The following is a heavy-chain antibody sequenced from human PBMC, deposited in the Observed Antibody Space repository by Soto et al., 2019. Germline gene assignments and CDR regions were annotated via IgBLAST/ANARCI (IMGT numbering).Heavy chain of an antibody. CDR2: ISAYNGNT. J-gene: IGHJ4*02. Sequence: ASVTVSCTASGYTFTSYGISWVRQAPGQGLEWMGWISAYNGNTNYAQKLQGRVTMTTDTSTSTAYMELRSLRSDDTAVYYCARRRYYDSSGYQDYWGQGTLVTVSS. CDR1: GYTFTSYG. CDR3: ARRRYYDSSGYQDY. V-gene: IGHV1-18*04. D-gene: IGHD3-22*01.